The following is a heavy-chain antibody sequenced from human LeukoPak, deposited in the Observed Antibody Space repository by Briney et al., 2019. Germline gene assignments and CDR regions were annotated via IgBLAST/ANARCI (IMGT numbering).Heavy chain of an antibody. D-gene: IGHD2-2*01. CDR2: IYPGDSDA. Sequence: KRGESLKISCKGSGYSFTSYWIGWVRQRPGKGLERMGIIYPGDSDADYSPSFQGQVTISADKSINTAYLQWSSLKASDTAIYYCARSYCSSASCCKACYYYGMDVWGQGTTVTVSS. V-gene: IGHV5-51*01. J-gene: IGHJ6*02. CDR1: GYSFTSYW. CDR3: ARSYCSSASCCKACYYYGMDV.